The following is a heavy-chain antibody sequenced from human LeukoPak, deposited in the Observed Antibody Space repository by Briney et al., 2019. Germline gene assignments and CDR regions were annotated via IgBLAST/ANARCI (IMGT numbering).Heavy chain of an antibody. Sequence: KPGGSLRLSCAASGFTFSDYYMSWIRQAPGKGLEWVSYISSSGSSIYYADSVEGRFTISRDNAKKSLYLQMNSLRTEEPAMYYCSRSAWGGRPSLDYWRQGTLVTVSS. CDR3: SRSAWGGRPSLDY. CDR1: GFTFSDYY. D-gene: IGHD3-10*01. CDR2: ISSSGSSI. J-gene: IGHJ4*02. V-gene: IGHV3-11*04.